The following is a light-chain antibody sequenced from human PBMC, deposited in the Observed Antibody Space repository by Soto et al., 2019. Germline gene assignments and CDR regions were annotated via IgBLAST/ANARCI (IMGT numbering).Light chain of an antibody. CDR3: QQSFSVPPT. V-gene: IGKV1-8*01. J-gene: IGKJ5*01. CDR1: QGISSY. CDR2: AAS. Sequence: AIRMTQSPSSLSASTGDRVTITCRASQGISSYLAWYQQKPGKAPKLLIYAASTLQSGVPSGFSGSGSGTNFSLTISNLQPEDFATYYCQQSFSVPPTFGQGTRLEIK.